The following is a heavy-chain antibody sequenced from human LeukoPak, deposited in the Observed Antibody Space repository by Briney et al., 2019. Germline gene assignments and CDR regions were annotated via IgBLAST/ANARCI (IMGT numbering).Heavy chain of an antibody. D-gene: IGHD5-18*01. CDR2: ISAYNGNT. J-gene: IGHJ4*02. Sequence: ASVKVSCKASGYTFTSYGIRWVRQAPGQGLEWMGWISAYNGNTNYAQKLQGRVTMTTDTSTSTAYMELRSLRSDDTAVYYCARDPGWDTTMVPDYWGQGTLVTVSS. V-gene: IGHV1-18*01. CDR1: GYTFTSYG. CDR3: ARDPGWDTTMVPDY.